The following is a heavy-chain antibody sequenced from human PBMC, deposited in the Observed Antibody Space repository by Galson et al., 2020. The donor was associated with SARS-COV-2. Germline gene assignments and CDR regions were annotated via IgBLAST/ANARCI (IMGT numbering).Heavy chain of an antibody. V-gene: IGHV1-18*04. CDR1: GYTFNSYG. CDR3: ARDPPYYYESSGYFPNVYY. Sequence: ASVKVPCQDSGYTFNSYGISWVRQAPGQALEWMGWISAYNGNTNYAQKPQGRVTMTTDTSTSTAYMELRSLSSDDTAVYYCARDPPYYYESSGYFPNVYYWCQGTLVTVSS. J-gene: IGHJ4*02. D-gene: IGHD3-22*01. CDR2: ISAYNGNT.